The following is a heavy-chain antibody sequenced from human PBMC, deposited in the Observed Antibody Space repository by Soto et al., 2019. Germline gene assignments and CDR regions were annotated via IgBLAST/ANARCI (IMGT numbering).Heavy chain of an antibody. Sequence: QVQLVQSGAEVKRPGSSVKVSCKASGDTFNFYSINWVRQAPGVGLGWVGRVNPILSMSNYAQRLQGRVTXTXDXXTSTAYMELRSLRSEDTAIYYCASSYGAGYRAFDYWGQGALVTVSS. CDR2: VNPILSMS. V-gene: IGHV1-69*02. CDR1: GDTFNFYS. J-gene: IGHJ4*02. D-gene: IGHD5-18*01. CDR3: ASSYGAGYRAFDY.